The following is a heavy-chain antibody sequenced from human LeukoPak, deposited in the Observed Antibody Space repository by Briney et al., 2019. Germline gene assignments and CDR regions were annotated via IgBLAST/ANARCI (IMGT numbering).Heavy chain of an antibody. V-gene: IGHV3-23*01. CDR1: GFTFSNYA. CDR3: AKSSVGQWLIYYFDY. J-gene: IGHJ4*02. CDR2: ISANGGST. Sequence: GGSLRLSCAASGFTFSNYAMSWVRQAPGKGLEWVSAISANGGSTYYADSVKGRFTISRDNSKNTLYPQMNSLRAEDTAVYYCAKSSVGQWLIYYFDYWGQGTLVTVSS. D-gene: IGHD3-22*01.